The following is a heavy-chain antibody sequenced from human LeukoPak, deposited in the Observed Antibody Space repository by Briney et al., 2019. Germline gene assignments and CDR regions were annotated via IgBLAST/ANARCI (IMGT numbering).Heavy chain of an antibody. V-gene: IGHV1-2*04. CDR3: ARGRQLERQGDLFDY. J-gene: IGHJ4*02. CDR1: GYTFTGYY. D-gene: IGHD1-1*01. CDR2: INTNSGGT. Sequence: ASVKVSCKASGYTFTGYYMHWVRQAPGQGLEWMGWINTNSGGTNYAQKFQGWVTITRDTSISTAYMELSRLRSDDTAVYYCARGRQLERQGDLFDYWGQGTLVTVSS.